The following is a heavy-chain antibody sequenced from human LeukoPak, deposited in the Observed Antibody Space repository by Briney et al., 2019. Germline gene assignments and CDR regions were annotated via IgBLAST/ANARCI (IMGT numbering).Heavy chain of an antibody. D-gene: IGHD5-12*01. CDR1: GFIFSDYY. CDR2: ISSSSSYT. J-gene: IGHJ4*02. CDR3: VRDPVATIYYFDY. V-gene: IGHV3-11*05. Sequence: NPGGSLRLSCAASGFIFSDYYMSWIRQAPGKGLEWVSYISSSSSYTNYADSVKGRFTISRDNAKNSLYLQMNSLRAEDTAVYYCVRDPVATIYYFDYWGQGTLVTVSS.